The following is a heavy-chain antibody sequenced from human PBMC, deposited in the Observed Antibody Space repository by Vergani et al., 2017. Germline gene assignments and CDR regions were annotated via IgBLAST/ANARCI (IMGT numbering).Heavy chain of an antibody. CDR2: IKYDGSKK. CDR1: GFTFSNLW. Sequence: EVQLVASGGGLVQRGGSLRLSCEASGFTFSNLWMTWVRQAPGKGLEWVANIKYDGSKKNYVDSVKGRFTISRDNAKNSLYLQLRSLRAEDAAVYYCARDCTSGGCPDNYGMDVWGQGATVTVSS. CDR3: ARDCTSGGCPDNYGMDV. J-gene: IGHJ6*02. D-gene: IGHD2-8*01. V-gene: IGHV3-7*01.